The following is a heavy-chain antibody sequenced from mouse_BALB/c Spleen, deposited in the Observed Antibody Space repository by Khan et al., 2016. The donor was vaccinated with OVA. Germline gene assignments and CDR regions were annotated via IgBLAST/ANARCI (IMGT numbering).Heavy chain of an antibody. CDR1: GDTITEYT. V-gene: IGHV1-18*01. D-gene: IGHD3-3*01. Sequence: EVQLQQTGPELVKPGASVKISCKTSGDTITEYTLHWVKQSHGKSLEWIGVINPKNGVTTYNQKVKGKATLTVDKSSSTAYMEFRSLTSEDSAVYYCARDAGRYWGQGTSVTVSS. J-gene: IGHJ4*01. CDR3: ARDAGRY. CDR2: INPKNGVT.